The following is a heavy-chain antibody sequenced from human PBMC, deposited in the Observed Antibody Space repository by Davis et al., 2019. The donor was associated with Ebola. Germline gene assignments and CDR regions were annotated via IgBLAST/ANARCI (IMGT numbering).Heavy chain of an antibody. Sequence: MPGGSLRLSCTVPGGSISSYYWSWIRQPPGKGLEWIGEINHSGSTNYNPSLKSRVTISVDTSKNQFSLKLSSVTAADTAVYYCAREYLGPMDVWGQGTTVTVSS. D-gene: IGHD3-16*01. V-gene: IGHV4-34*01. J-gene: IGHJ6*02. CDR1: GGSISSYY. CDR3: AREYLGPMDV. CDR2: INHSGST.